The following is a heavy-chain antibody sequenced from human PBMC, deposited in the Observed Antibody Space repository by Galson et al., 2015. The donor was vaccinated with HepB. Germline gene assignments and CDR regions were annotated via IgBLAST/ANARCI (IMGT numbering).Heavy chain of an antibody. Sequence: SVKVSCKASGYTFTSYGISWVRQAPGQGLEWMGWISAYNGNTNYAQKLQGRVTMTTDTSTSTAYMELRSLRSDDTAVYYCARDVSGYGPHWFDPWGQGTLVTVSS. CDR3: ARDVSGYGPHWFDP. J-gene: IGHJ5*02. D-gene: IGHD5-12*01. V-gene: IGHV1-18*01. CDR1: GYTFTSYG. CDR2: ISAYNGNT.